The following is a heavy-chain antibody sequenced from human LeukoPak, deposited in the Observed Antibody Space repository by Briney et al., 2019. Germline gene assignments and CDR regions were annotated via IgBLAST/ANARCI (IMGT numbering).Heavy chain of an antibody. CDR1: GFTFSSYS. Sequence: PGGSLRLSCAASGFTFSSYSMNWVRQAPGKGLEWVSSISSSSSYIYYADSVKGRFTISRDNAKNSLYLQMNSLRAEDTAVYYCARDAFGGVIVDDAFDIWGQGTMVTVSS. CDR3: ARDAFGGVIVDDAFDI. V-gene: IGHV3-21*01. D-gene: IGHD3-16*02. J-gene: IGHJ3*02. CDR2: ISSSSSYI.